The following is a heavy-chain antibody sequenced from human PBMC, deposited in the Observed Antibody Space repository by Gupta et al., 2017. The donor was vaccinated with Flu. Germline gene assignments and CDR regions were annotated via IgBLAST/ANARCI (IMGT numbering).Heavy chain of an antibody. CDR2: VMGTGATY. Sequence: GKGVEWVSVVMGTGATYYYADSVKGRFTISRDNSKSTLYLQMDSLRAEDTAVYYCARAGTYYDILTGYGGFDICGQGTMVTVSS. J-gene: IGHJ3*02. CDR3: ARAGTYYDILTGYGGFDI. D-gene: IGHD3-9*01. V-gene: IGHV3-23*01.